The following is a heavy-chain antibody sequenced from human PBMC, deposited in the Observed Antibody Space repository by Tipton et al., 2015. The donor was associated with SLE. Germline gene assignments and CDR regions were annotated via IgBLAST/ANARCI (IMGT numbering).Heavy chain of an antibody. V-gene: IGHV3-64*02. J-gene: IGHJ4*02. D-gene: IGHD2-21*01. Sequence: SLRLSCAASGFTFSRYAMHWVRQAPGKGLEYVSAISNNGGNTYYADSVKGRFIISRDDSRNTLYLQMGSLRTEDMGFYYCARRSPSTCYDYWGQGTLVTVSS. CDR3: ARRSPSTCYDY. CDR1: GFTFSRYA. CDR2: ISNNGGNT.